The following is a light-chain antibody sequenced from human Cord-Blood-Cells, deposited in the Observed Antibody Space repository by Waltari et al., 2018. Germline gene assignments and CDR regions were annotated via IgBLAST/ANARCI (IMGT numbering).Light chain of an antibody. CDR2: AAS. V-gene: IGKV1-9*01. CDR1: QGISSY. Sequence: DIQLTQSPYFLSASVGARVTITCRASQGISSYLAWYQQKPGKAPKLLIDAASTLQSGVPSRFSVSGSGTEFTLTISSLQPEDFATYYCQQLNSYPYSFGQGTKLEIK. CDR3: QQLNSYPYS. J-gene: IGKJ2*03.